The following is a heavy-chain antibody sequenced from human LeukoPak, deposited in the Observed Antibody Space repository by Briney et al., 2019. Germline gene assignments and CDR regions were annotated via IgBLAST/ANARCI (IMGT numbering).Heavy chain of an antibody. J-gene: IGHJ4*02. V-gene: IGHV3-30*15. CDR2: ISYDGTNK. CDR3: ARTLWVVPVAPFAF. Sequence: GGSLRLSCAASGFTLRRYAMHWVRQAPGKGLEWLAGISYDGTNKYYSDSVKGRFTISRDNSENTLYLQMSSLRAEDTALYYCARTLWVVPVAPFAFWGQGTLVTVSS. D-gene: IGHD2-2*01. CDR1: GFTLRRYA.